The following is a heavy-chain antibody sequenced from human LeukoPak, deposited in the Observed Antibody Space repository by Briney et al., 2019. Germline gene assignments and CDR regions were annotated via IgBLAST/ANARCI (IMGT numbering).Heavy chain of an antibody. CDR1: GGSFSGYY. Sequence: KPSETLSLTCAVYGGSFSGYYWSWIRQPPGKGLEWIGEINHSGSTNYNPSLKSRVTISVDTSKNQFSLKLSSATAADTAVYYCARGALVLDAGNNWFDPWGQGTLVTVSS. V-gene: IGHV4-34*01. D-gene: IGHD1-1*01. J-gene: IGHJ5*02. CDR3: ARGALVLDAGNNWFDP. CDR2: INHSGST.